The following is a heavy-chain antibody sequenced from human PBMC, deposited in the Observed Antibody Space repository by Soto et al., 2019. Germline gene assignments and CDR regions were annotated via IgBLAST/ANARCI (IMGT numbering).Heavy chain of an antibody. Sequence: EVQLVESGGGLVQPGRSLRLSCAASGFTFDDYAMHWVRQVPGKGLEWVSGISWNSGNIGYADSVKGRFTISRDNAKNSLYLQMNSLRVEDTALYYCAKDTYSSSPYYMDVWGKWTTVTVSS. CDR2: ISWNSGNI. CDR1: GFTFDDYA. CDR3: AKDTYSSSPYYMDV. J-gene: IGHJ6*03. D-gene: IGHD6-6*01. V-gene: IGHV3-9*01.